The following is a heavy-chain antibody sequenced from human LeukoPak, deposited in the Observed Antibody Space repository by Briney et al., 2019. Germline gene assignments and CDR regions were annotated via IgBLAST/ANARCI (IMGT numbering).Heavy chain of an antibody. D-gene: IGHD3-10*01. CDR1: GYTFTGYY. CDR2: INPNSGGT. J-gene: IGHJ5*02. V-gene: IGHV1-2*02. Sequence: ASVKVSCKASGYTFTGYYMHWVRQAPGQGLEWMGWINPNSGGTNYAQKFQGRVTMTRDTSISTAYMELSRLRSDDTAVYYCARDRSPITMVRGVISSNWFDPWGQGTLVTVSS. CDR3: ARDRSPITMVRGVISSNWFDP.